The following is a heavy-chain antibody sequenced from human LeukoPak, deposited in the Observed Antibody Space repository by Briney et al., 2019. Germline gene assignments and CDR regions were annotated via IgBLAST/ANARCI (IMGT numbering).Heavy chain of an antibody. V-gene: IGHV5-51*01. J-gene: IGHJ1*01. CDR2: IYPGDPDT. D-gene: IGHD6-13*01. CDR1: GYSFTSYW. Sequence: GESLKISRKGSGYSFTSYWIGWVRQMPGKGLEWMGIIYPGDPDTRYSPSFQGQVTISADKSISTAYLQWSSLKASDTAMYYCARAAAAGTWTSPAAEYFQHWGQGTLVTVSS. CDR3: ARAAAAGTWTSPAAEYFQH.